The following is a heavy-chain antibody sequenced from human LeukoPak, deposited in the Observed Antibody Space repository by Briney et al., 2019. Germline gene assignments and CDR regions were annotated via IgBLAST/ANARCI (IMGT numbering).Heavy chain of an antibody. J-gene: IGHJ4*02. CDR2: IYTSGST. CDR3: ARGGTGYSSSGFEY. Sequence: SETLSLTCTVSGGSISTGSYYWSWIRQPAGKGLEWIVRIYTSGSTNYNPSLKSRVTISVDTSKNQFSLKLTSVTAADTAVYCCARGGTGYSSSGFEYWGQGTLVTVSS. V-gene: IGHV4-61*02. CDR1: GGSISTGSYY. D-gene: IGHD6-13*01.